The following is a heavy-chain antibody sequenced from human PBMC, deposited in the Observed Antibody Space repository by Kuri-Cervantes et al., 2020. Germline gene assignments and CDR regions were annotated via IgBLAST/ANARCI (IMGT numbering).Heavy chain of an antibody. CDR3: ARYSSGCLDY. CDR2: INHSGST. V-gene: IGHV4-34*01. Sequence: SETLSLTCAVYGGSFSGYYWSWIRQPPEKGLEWIGEINHSGSTNYNPSLKSRVAISVDTSKNQFSLKLSSVTAADTAVYYCARYSSGCLDYWGQGTLVTVSS. CDR1: GGSFSGYY. J-gene: IGHJ4*02. D-gene: IGHD6-19*01.